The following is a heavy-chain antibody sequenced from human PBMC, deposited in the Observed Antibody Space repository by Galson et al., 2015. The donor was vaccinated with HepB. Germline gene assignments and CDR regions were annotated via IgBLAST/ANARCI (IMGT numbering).Heavy chain of an antibody. CDR1: GFTFSSYA. Sequence: SLRLSCAASGFTFSSYAMHWVRQAPGKGLEWVADISYDGSNNYYADSVKGRFTISSDNTKNTLHLQMTSLRAEDTAVYYCARGIAVAGTFVDYWGQGTLVTVSS. CDR3: ARGIAVAGTFVDY. V-gene: IGHV3-30*04. CDR2: ISYDGSNN. D-gene: IGHD6-19*01. J-gene: IGHJ4*02.